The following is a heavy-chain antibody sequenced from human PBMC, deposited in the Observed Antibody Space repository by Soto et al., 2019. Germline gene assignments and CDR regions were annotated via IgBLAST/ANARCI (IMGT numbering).Heavy chain of an antibody. CDR3: ARVFRAITMVRGVIFDSYYGMDV. V-gene: IGHV1-46*01. Sequence: GASVKVSCKASGYTFTSYYMDWVRQAPGQGLEWMGIINPSGVSTSYAQKFPGRVTMTRXASTSTVYMELSSLRSEHTAVYYCARVFRAITMVRGVIFDSYYGMDVWGQGTTVTVPS. D-gene: IGHD3-10*01. J-gene: IGHJ6*02. CDR2: INPSGVST. CDR1: GYTFTSYY.